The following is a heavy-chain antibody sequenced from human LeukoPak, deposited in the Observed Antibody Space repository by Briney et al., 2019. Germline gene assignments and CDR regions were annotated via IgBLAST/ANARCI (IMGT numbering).Heavy chain of an antibody. D-gene: IGHD1-20*01. J-gene: IGHJ6*03. Sequence: GRSLRLSCAASGFTFSSYAMHWVRQAPGKGLEWVAVISYDGSNKYYADSVKGRFTISRDNSKNTLYLQMNSLRAEDTAVYYCARDWGYNWNYMDVWGKGTTVTVSS. V-gene: IGHV3-30*04. CDR1: GFTFSSYA. CDR3: ARDWGYNWNYMDV. CDR2: ISYDGSNK.